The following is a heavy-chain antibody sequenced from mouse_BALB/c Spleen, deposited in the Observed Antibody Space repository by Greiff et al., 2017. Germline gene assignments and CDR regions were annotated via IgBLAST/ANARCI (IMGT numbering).Heavy chain of an antibody. J-gene: IGHJ4*01. CDR2: INPDSSTI. CDR1: GFDFSRYW. D-gene: IGHD2-4*01. CDR3: ARGDYDGDYAMDY. V-gene: IGHV4-1*02. Sequence: EVKLVESGGGLVQPGGSLKLSCAASGFDFSRYWMSWVRQAPGKGLEWIGEINPDSSTINYTPSLKDKFIISRDNAKNTLYLQMSKVRSEDTALYYCARGDYDGDYAMDYWGQGTSVTVSS.